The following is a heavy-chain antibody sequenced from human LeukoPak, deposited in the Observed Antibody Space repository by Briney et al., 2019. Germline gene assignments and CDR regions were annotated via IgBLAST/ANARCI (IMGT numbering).Heavy chain of an antibody. V-gene: IGHV3-30*03. CDR3: ARVTTSTKYYSGMDV. D-gene: IGHD1-14*01. J-gene: IGHJ6*02. CDR1: GFTFSTYV. CDR2: ISYDGNSK. Sequence: GRSLRLSCAGSGFTFSTYVIHWVRQTPGKGLEWAALISYDGNSKYYADSVKGRFTISRDDSKNTVYLQMDSLRAEDTAVYYCARVTTSTKYYSGMDVWGQGTLVTVSS.